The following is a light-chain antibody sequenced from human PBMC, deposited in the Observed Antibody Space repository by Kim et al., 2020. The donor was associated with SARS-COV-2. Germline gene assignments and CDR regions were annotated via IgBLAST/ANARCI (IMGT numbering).Light chain of an antibody. V-gene: IGLV2-8*03. J-gene: IGLJ2*01. CDR3: SSYAGSNNVI. CDR1: SSDVGAYNY. Sequence: GQSVTISCTGTSSDVGAYNYISWYLQHPGKAPKLIIYEVSKRPSGVPDRFFGSKSGNTASLTVSGLQAEDEADYYCSSYAGSNNVIFGGGTKLTVL. CDR2: EVS.